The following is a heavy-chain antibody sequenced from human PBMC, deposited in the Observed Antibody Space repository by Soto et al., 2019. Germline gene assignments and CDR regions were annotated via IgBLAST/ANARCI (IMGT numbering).Heavy chain of an antibody. Sequence: LSLTCTVSGGSISSGGYYWSWIRQHPGKGLEWIGYIYYSGSTYYNPSLKSRVTISVDMSKNQFSLKLSSVTAADTAVYYCARISSGWYSSTTDFDYWGQGTLVTVSS. J-gene: IGHJ4*02. CDR2: IYYSGST. CDR3: ARISSGWYSSTTDFDY. V-gene: IGHV4-31*03. D-gene: IGHD6-19*01. CDR1: GGSISSGGYY.